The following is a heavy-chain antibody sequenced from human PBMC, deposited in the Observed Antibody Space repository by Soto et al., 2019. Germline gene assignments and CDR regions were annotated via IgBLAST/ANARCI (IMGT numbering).Heavy chain of an antibody. D-gene: IGHD3-9*01. Sequence: ASVKVSCKASGYTFTAFYMNWVRQAPGQGLEWMGWVNPNTGVTKYAQKFQGRVTMTRDTSINTAYMELSGLTSDDTAVYYCTTLRLDPWGQGTLVTVS. CDR3: TTLRLDP. CDR2: VNPNTGVT. V-gene: IGHV1-2*02. J-gene: IGHJ5*02. CDR1: GYTFTAFY.